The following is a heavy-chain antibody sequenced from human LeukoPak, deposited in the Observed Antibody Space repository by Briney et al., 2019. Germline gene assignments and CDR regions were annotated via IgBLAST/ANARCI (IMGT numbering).Heavy chain of an antibody. J-gene: IGHJ4*02. Sequence: TGGSLRLSCAASGFTFSSYWMSWVRQAPGKGLEWVGFIRSKAYGGTTEYAASVKGRFTISRDDSKSIAYLQMNSLKTKDTAVYYCTTLILTGYLIDYWGQGTLVTVSS. CDR2: IRSKAYGGTT. CDR1: GFTFSSYW. V-gene: IGHV3-49*04. D-gene: IGHD3-9*01. CDR3: TTLILTGYLIDY.